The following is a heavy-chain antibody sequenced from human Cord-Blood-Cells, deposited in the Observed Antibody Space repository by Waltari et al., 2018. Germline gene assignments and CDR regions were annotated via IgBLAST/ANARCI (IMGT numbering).Heavy chain of an antibody. D-gene: IGHD6-13*01. Sequence: QVQLQQWGAGLLKPSETLSLTCAVYGGSFSGYYWSWIRQPPGKGLEWIGEINHSGSTDDNPSLKIRVTISVDTSKNQFSLKLSSVTAADTAVYYCARGHHATYIAAAPQHWGQGTLVTVSA. CDR2: INHSGST. CDR1: GGSFSGYY. CDR3: ARGHHATYIAAAPQH. V-gene: IGHV4-34*01. J-gene: IGHJ1*01.